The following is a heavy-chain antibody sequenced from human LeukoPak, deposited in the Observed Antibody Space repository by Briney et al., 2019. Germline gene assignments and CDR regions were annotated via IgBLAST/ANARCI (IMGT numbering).Heavy chain of an antibody. CDR1: GFTFSSYA. J-gene: IGHJ6*02. CDR2: IKSKTDGGTT. CDR3: ITDSLTTALGMDV. Sequence: GGSLRLSCTASGFTFSSYAMSWVRQAPGKGLEWVGRIKSKTDGGTTDYAAPVKGRFTISRDDSKNTLYLQMNSLKTEDTAVYYCITDSLTTALGMDVWGQGTTVTVSS. D-gene: IGHD3-3*01. V-gene: IGHV3-15*01.